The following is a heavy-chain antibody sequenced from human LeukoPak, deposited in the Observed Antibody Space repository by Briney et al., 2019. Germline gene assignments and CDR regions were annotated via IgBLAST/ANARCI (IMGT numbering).Heavy chain of an antibody. D-gene: IGHD3-22*01. CDR2: IYSGGST. Sequence: PGGSLRLSCAASGFTVSSNYMSWVRQAPGKGLEWVSVIYSGGSTYYADSVKGRFTISRDNAKNTLYLQMNSLRAEDTAVYYCARKFVGYDSTAYFAYWGQGTLVTVSS. CDR1: GFTVSSNY. J-gene: IGHJ4*02. V-gene: IGHV3-53*01. CDR3: ARKFVGYDSTAYFAY.